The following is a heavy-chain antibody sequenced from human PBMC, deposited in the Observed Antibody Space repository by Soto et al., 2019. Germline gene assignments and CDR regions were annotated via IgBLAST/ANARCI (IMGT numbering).Heavy chain of an antibody. J-gene: IGHJ6*02. Sequence: SETLSLTCTVSGGSVSGGIYYWSWIRQPPGKGLEWIGYIYNSGSTNYNPSLKSRVTISVDTSKNQFSLKLSSVTAADTAVYYCARGGDILTGYPYYYYGMDVWGQGTTVTVSS. CDR3: ARGGDILTGYPYYYYGMDV. D-gene: IGHD3-9*01. CDR2: IYNSGST. CDR1: GGSVSGGIYY. V-gene: IGHV4-61*01.